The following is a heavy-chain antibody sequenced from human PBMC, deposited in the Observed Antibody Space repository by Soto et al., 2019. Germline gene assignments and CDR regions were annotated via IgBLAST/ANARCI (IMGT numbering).Heavy chain of an antibody. CDR2: ISYDGSNK. Sequence: QVQLVESGGGVVQPGRSLRLSCAASGFTFSSYAMHWVRQAPGKGLEWVAVISYDGSNKYYADSVKGRFTISRDNSKKTLDLQMNSLRAEDTAVYYCARDHMGGMDVWGQGTTVTVSS. V-gene: IGHV3-30-3*01. CDR3: ARDHMGGMDV. J-gene: IGHJ6*02. D-gene: IGHD2-21*01. CDR1: GFTFSSYA.